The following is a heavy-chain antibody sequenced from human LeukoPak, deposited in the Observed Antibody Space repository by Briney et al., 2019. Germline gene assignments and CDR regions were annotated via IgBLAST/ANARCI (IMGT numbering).Heavy chain of an antibody. Sequence: PSETLSLTCTVSGGSISSGDYYWNWIRQPPGKGLEWIGHIYYSGSTYYNPPLKSRVTISVDTSKNQFSLKLSSVTAADTAVYYCARGGYCSGGSCYLTWFDPWGQGTLVTVSS. D-gene: IGHD2-15*01. CDR3: ARGGYCSGGSCYLTWFDP. J-gene: IGHJ5*02. CDR1: GGSISSGDYY. V-gene: IGHV4-30-4*01. CDR2: IYYSGST.